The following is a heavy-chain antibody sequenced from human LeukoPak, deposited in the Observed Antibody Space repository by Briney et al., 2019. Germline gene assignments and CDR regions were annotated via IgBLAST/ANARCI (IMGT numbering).Heavy chain of an antibody. CDR3: ARNLRVAVAGIDY. J-gene: IGHJ4*02. CDR2: FGTRSSSI. Sequence: GGSLRLSCAASGFTFSSYSMNWVRQAPGKGLEWVSSFGTRSSSIYYADSVKGRFTISRDNAKNTLCLQMNSLRAEDTAVYYCARNLRVAVAGIDYWGQGTLVTVSS. D-gene: IGHD6-19*01. CDR1: GFTFSSYS. V-gene: IGHV3-21*04.